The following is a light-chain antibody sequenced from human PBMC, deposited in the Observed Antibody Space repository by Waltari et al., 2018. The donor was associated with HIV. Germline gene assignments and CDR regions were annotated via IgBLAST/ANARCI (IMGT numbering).Light chain of an antibody. CDR1: QSVTSNY. CDR2: TAS. Sequence: DIVLTQSPGTLSLSPGERATLPCRARQSVTSNYLTWYQQQPGQAPRLLIYTASTRATGIPDRFSGSGSGTDFTLTISRLEPEDFAVYYCQQYGNPPWTFGQGTKVEIK. J-gene: IGKJ1*01. V-gene: IGKV3-20*01. CDR3: QQYGNPPWT.